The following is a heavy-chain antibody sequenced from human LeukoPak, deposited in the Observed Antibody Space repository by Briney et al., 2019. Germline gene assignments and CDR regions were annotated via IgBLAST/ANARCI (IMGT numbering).Heavy chain of an antibody. CDR1: GFTFSSSR. CDR3: VRSWGEDY. CDR2: INTDGSTT. J-gene: IGHJ4*02. D-gene: IGHD3-16*01. V-gene: IGHV3-74*01. Sequence: GGSLRLSCAASGFTFSSSRILWVRQTPGKGLVWVSNINTDGSTTNYADSVKGRFTISRDNAKNTLFLQMNSLRAEDTAIYYCVRSWGEDYWGQGTLVTVSS.